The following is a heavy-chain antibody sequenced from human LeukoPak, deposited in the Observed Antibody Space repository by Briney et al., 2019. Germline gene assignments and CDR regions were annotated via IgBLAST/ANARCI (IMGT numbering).Heavy chain of an antibody. J-gene: IGHJ1*01. D-gene: IGHD3-3*01. CDR2: FYYSGST. V-gene: IGHV4-39*01. CDR3: ARHFGPRNAEYFQH. Sequence: GSLRLSCAASGFNFSSYSLNWVRQPPGKGLEWIGSFYYSGSTYSNPSLKSRVTISVDTSKKQFSLNLSSVTAADTAVYYCARHFGPRNAEYFQHWGQGTLVTVSS. CDR1: GFNFSSYSLN.